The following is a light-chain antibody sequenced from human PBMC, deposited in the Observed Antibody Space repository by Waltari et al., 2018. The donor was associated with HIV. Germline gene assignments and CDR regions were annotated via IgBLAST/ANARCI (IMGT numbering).Light chain of an antibody. J-gene: IGLJ2*01. CDR1: ISDVGAYNY. CDR3: SSYAGSSIYVI. CDR2: DVN. V-gene: IGLV2-11*01. Sequence: QSALTQPRSLSGSPGQSITISCSGTISDVGAYNYVSWYQQHPGKAPKLIVFDVNERPSGVPDRCSGSKSGNTASLTIAGLQAEDEADYYCSSYAGSSIYVIFGGGTKLTVL.